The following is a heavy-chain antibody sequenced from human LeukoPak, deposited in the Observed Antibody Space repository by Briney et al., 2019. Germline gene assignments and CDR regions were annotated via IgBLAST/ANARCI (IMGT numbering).Heavy chain of an antibody. CDR3: ARLMVRGVDYYYYYMDV. CDR1: GGSTSSSNW. Sequence: SGTLSLTCAVSGGSTSSSNWWSWVRQPPGKGLEWIGEIYHSGSTNYNPSLKSRVTISVDTSKNQFSLKLNSVTAADTAVYYCARLMVRGVDYYYYYMDVWGKGTTVTISS. J-gene: IGHJ6*03. D-gene: IGHD3-10*01. CDR2: IYHSGST. V-gene: IGHV4-4*02.